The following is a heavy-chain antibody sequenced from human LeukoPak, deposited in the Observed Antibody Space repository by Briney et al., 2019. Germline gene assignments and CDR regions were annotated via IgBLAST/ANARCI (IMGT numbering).Heavy chain of an antibody. CDR2: ISGSGGST. Sequence: GGSLRLSCAASRFTFSNYAMSWVRQAPGKGLEWVSTISGSGGSTYYADSVKGRVSISRDNSKNTLYLQMNSLRAEDTAVYYCAKDRNSEGGAAKNYWGQGTLVTVSS. CDR1: RFTFSNYA. D-gene: IGHD1-26*01. J-gene: IGHJ4*02. V-gene: IGHV3-23*01. CDR3: AKDRNSEGGAAKNY.